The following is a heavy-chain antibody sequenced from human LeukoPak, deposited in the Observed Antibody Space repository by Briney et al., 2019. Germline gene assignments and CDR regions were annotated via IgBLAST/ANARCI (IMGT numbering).Heavy chain of an antibody. V-gene: IGHV3-30-3*01. J-gene: IGHJ4*02. CDR1: GFTFSSYA. Sequence: GRSLRLSCAASGFTFSSYAMHWVRQAPGKGLEWVAVISYDGSNKYYADSVKGRFTISRDNSKNTLYLQMNSLRAEDTAVYYCARGALSSAGHWGQGTLVTVSS. CDR2: ISYDGSNK. CDR3: ARGALSSAGH. D-gene: IGHD6-19*01.